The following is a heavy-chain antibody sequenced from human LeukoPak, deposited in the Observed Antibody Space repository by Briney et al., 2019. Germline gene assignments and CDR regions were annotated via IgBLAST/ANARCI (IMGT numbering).Heavy chain of an antibody. Sequence: SVKVSCKASGGTFSSYAISWVRQAPGQGLEWMGGIIPIFGTANYAQKFQGRVTITADESMSTAYMELSSLRSEDTAVYYCAGTYYYDSSGYLRSYYYYGMDVWGQGTTVTVSS. D-gene: IGHD3-22*01. CDR1: GGTFSSYA. CDR3: AGTYYYDSSGYLRSYYYYGMDV. CDR2: IIPIFGTA. J-gene: IGHJ6*02. V-gene: IGHV1-69*01.